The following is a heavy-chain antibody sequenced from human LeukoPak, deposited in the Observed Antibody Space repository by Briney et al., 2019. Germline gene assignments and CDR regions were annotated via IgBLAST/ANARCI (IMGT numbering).Heavy chain of an antibody. J-gene: IGHJ6*03. D-gene: IGHD3-10*01. V-gene: IGHV3-43D*03. CDR1: GFTFDDYA. Sequence: GGSLRLSCAASGFTFDDYAMHWLRQAPGKGLEWVSLISWDGGSTYYADSVKGRLTISRDNSKNSLYLQMNSLRAEDTALYYCAKDIGQNYYYYMDVWGKGTTVTVSS. CDR3: AKDIGQNYYYYMDV. CDR2: ISWDGGST.